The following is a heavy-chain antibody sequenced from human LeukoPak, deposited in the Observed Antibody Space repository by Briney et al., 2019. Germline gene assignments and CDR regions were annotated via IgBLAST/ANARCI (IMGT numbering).Heavy chain of an antibody. CDR3: ARASGADYMYYMDV. D-gene: IGHD4/OR15-4a*01. CDR1: GYTFTSYG. V-gene: IGHV1-18*01. Sequence: EASVKVSCKASGYTFTSYGISWVRQAPGQGLEWMGWISAYNGNTSYAQKFQGRVTMTRDTSTSIVYMEVSSLRSEDTAMYYCARASGADYMYYMDVWGKGTTVTLSS. CDR2: ISAYNGNT. J-gene: IGHJ6*03.